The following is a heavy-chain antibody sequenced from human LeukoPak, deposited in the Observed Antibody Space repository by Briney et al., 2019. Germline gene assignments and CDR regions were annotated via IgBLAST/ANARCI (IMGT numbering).Heavy chain of an antibody. CDR3: ARAPPDFWGGYPNFDS. CDR1: GGSFSGYY. Sequence: SETLSLTCAVYGGSFSGYYWSWIRQPPGKGLEWIGEINHSGSTNYNPSLKSRVTISVDTSKNQFSLKLSSVTAADTAVYYCARAPPDFWGGYPNFDSGGKGTLVPSS. V-gene: IGHV4-34*01. J-gene: IGHJ4*02. CDR2: INHSGST. D-gene: IGHD3-3*01.